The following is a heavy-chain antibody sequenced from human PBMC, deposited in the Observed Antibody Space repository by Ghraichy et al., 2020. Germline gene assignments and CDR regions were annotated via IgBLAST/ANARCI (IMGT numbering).Heavy chain of an antibody. J-gene: IGHJ4*02. D-gene: IGHD2-2*01. Sequence: GGSLRLSCAVSGFTFSEYWMSWVRQAPGKGLEWVANIQQDGSEKNYVDSVKGRFTISRDNAKNSLFLQMNSLRVEDTAVYYCARDGRIAVVPYYWGQGTLVTVSS. V-gene: IGHV3-7*01. CDR3: ARDGRIAVVPYY. CDR1: GFTFSEYW. CDR2: IQQDGSEK.